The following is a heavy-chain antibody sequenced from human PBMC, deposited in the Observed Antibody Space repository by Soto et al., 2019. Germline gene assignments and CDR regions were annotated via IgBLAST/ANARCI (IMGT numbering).Heavy chain of an antibody. D-gene: IGHD3-22*01. CDR3: AKDRYLDHDSSGYLFDN. V-gene: IGHV3-23*01. Sequence: EVQLLESGGDLIQPGGSLRLSCAASGFTFNIYAMTWVRQAPGKGLEWVSAISRYGDFTYYADSVEGRFTISRDNSKNTLYLQMKSLRAEDTAVYYCAKDRYLDHDSSGYLFDNWGQGTLVTVSS. CDR2: ISRYGDFT. CDR1: GFTFNIYA. J-gene: IGHJ4*02.